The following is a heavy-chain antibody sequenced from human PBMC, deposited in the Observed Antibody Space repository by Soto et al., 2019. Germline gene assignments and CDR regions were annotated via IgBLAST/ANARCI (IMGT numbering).Heavy chain of an antibody. CDR1: GGSISSGNYY. V-gene: IGHV4-30-4*01. CDR2: MYYSAMP. CDR3: ARGAAILYYYFDY. Sequence: SETLSLTCTVSGGSISSGNYYWSWLRQPPGKGLEWIGYMYYSAMPYYNPSLKSRVTISVDTSKNQFSLNMTSVTGADTAVYYCARGAAILYYYFDYWGQGTLVTVS. J-gene: IGHJ4*02. D-gene: IGHD2-2*02.